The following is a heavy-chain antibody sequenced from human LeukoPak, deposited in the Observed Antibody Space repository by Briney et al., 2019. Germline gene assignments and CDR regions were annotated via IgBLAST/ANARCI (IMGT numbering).Heavy chain of an antibody. J-gene: IGHJ6*03. D-gene: IGHD1-1*01. CDR2: INPSGGST. V-gene: IGHV1-46*03. Sequence: WATAKISCKVSGYTFTDYYMHWVRQAPGQGLEWMGIINPSGGSTSYAQKFQGRVTMTRDTSTSTVYMELSSLRSEDTAVYYCARAPGEGHDYYYYYYMDVWGKGTTVTVSS. CDR1: GYTFTDYY. CDR3: ARAPGEGHDYYYYYYMDV.